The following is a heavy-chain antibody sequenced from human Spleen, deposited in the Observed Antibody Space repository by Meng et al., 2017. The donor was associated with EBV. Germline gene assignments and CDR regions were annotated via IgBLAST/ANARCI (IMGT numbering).Heavy chain of an antibody. CDR2: VHHSGST. V-gene: IGHV4-38-2*01. J-gene: IGHJ4*02. CDR1: GGSIISFYY. D-gene: IGHD5/OR15-5a*01. Sequence: QVPRAESGPGLVVASETLSLPCAGSGGSIISFYYWAWIRQSPGRGLEWSGSVHHSGSTYYSPSFKSRITVSVDTSRNHFSLRLTSVTAADTAVYYCARPFPSIVSPRLDPFGEWGPGTLVTVSS. CDR3: ARPFPSIVSPRLDPFGE.